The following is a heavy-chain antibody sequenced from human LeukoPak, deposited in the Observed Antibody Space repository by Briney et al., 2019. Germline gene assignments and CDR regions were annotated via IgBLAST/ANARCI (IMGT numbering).Heavy chain of an antibody. V-gene: IGHV4-39*07. CDR1: SGSISSSTYY. CDR2: IYYTGST. CDR3: ARDLSGFTVTKGGNWFDP. J-gene: IGHJ5*02. Sequence: SETLSLTCTVSSGSISSSTYYWGWIRQPPGKGLEWIGTIYYTGSTYYNPSLKSRVTISVHTSKNQFSLKLTSVTAADTAVYYCARDLSGFTVTKGGNWFDPWGQGTLVTVSS. D-gene: IGHD4-17*01.